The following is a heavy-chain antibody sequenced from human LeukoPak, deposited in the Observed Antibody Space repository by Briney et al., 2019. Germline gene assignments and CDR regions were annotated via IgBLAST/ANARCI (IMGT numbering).Heavy chain of an antibody. CDR3: RGGGYSYGEYYYYMDV. Sequence: PGGSLRLSCAASGFTFSSYWMSWVRQAPGKGLEWVANIKQDGSEKYYVDSVKGRFTISRDNAKNSLYLQMNSLRAEDTAVYYCRGGGYSYGEYYYYMDVWGKGTTVTVSS. D-gene: IGHD5-18*01. CDR1: GFTFSSYW. J-gene: IGHJ6*03. V-gene: IGHV3-7*01. CDR2: IKQDGSEK.